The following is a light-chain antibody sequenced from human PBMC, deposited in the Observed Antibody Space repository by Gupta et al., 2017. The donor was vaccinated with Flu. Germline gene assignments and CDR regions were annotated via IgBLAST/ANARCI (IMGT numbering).Light chain of an antibody. CDR2: EVT. Sequence: QSALTQPPSASGSPGQSITISCTGPSSDIGAYKYVSWHQQHAGKAPKLIIYEVTKRPSGVPDRFSGSKSGNTASLTVSGLQAEDEGDYYCSSQTVSDTFVFGTGTAVTVL. CDR1: SSDIGAYKY. CDR3: SSQTVSDTFV. V-gene: IGLV2-8*01. J-gene: IGLJ1*01.